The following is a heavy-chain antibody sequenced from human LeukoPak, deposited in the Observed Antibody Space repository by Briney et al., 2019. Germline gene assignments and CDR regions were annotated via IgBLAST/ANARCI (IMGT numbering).Heavy chain of an antibody. V-gene: IGHV1-8*01. CDR1: GYTFTSSG. Sequence: ASVKVSCKASGYTFTSSGINWVRQATGQGLEWMGWMSPNSGNTGYAQKFQGRVTMTRYTSISTAYMELSSLRSEDTAVYYCARMNYYDNSRIDWFDPWGQGTLVTVSS. D-gene: IGHD3-22*01. CDR2: MSPNSGNT. J-gene: IGHJ5*02. CDR3: ARMNYYDNSRIDWFDP.